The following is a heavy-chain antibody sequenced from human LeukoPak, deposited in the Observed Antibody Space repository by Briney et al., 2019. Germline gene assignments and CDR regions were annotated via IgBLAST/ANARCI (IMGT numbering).Heavy chain of an antibody. CDR1: GYTFTGYY. V-gene: IGHV1-2*02. CDR2: IYPNSGGT. Sequence: ASVKVSCKASGYTFTGYYMHWVRQAPGQGLEWMGWIYPNSGGTNYAQKFQGRVTMTRDTSISTGYMALSSLRSDDTAVYYCARGIAVAPGDTFDIWGQGTMVTVSS. J-gene: IGHJ3*02. CDR3: ARGIAVAPGDTFDI. D-gene: IGHD6-19*01.